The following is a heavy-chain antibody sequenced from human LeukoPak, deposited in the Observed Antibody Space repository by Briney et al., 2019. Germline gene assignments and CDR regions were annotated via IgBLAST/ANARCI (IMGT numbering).Heavy chain of an antibody. Sequence: ASVKVSCKASGYTFTSYGISWVRQAPGQGLEWMGWISAYNGNTNYAQKLQGRVTMTTDTSTSTAYMELRSLRSDDMAVYYCARGVPIAAAGTSFDYWGQGTLVTVSS. D-gene: IGHD6-13*01. CDR2: ISAYNGNT. CDR1: GYTFTSYG. V-gene: IGHV1-18*03. CDR3: ARGVPIAAAGTSFDY. J-gene: IGHJ4*02.